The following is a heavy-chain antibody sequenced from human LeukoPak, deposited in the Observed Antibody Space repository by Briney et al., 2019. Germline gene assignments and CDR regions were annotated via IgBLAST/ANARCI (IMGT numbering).Heavy chain of an antibody. V-gene: IGHV5-51*01. Sequence: GESLKISCKGSGYSFTSYWIGWVRQMPGKGLEWMGIIYPGDSDTRYSPSFQGQVTISADKSISTAYLQWSSLKASDTAMYYCARYCSGGSCYGSAFDIWGQGTMVTVSS. CDR3: ARYCSGGSCYGSAFDI. CDR1: GYSFTSYW. J-gene: IGHJ3*02. D-gene: IGHD2-15*01. CDR2: IYPGDSDT.